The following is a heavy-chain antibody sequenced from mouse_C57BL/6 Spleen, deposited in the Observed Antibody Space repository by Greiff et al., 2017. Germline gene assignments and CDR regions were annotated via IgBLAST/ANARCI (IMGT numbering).Heavy chain of an antibody. V-gene: IGHV1-82*01. J-gene: IGHJ4*01. CDR3: ARDAMDY. Sequence: QVQLQQSGPELVKPGASVKISCKASGYAFSSSWMNWVKQRPGKGLEWNGRIYPGDGDTNYNGKFKGKATLTADKSSSTAYMQLSSLTSEDSAVYFCARDAMDYWGQGTSVTVSS. CDR2: IYPGDGDT. CDR1: GYAFSSSW.